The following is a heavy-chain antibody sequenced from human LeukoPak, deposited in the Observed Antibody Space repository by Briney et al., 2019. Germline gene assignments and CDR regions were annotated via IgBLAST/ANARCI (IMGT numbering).Heavy chain of an antibody. CDR1: GFTFSSYA. D-gene: IGHD4/OR15-4a*01. CDR2: IRSKAYGGTT. J-gene: IGHJ6*02. Sequence: GVLRLSCAASGFTFSSYAMSWFRQAPGKGLEWVGFIRSKAYGGTTEYAASVKGRFTISRDDSKSIAYLQMNSLKTEDTAVYYCTSPQRPNAYYYHGMDVWGQGTTVTVSS. V-gene: IGHV3-49*03. CDR3: TSPQRPNAYYYHGMDV.